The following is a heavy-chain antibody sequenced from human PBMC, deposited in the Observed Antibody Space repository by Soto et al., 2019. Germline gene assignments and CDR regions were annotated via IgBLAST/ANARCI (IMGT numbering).Heavy chain of an antibody. CDR2: IKSKGGGETT. CDR3: TKVLALPPHDAFDI. J-gene: IGHJ3*02. V-gene: IGHV3-15*01. D-gene: IGHD3-3*02. Sequence: EGQLVESGGRLVEPGGSLRLSCAASGFNFNVAWMNWVRQAPGKGLEWLGRIKSKGGGETTEYVAFVKGRFTISRDDSKNTLYLQMHSLKSEDTAVYYFTKVLALPPHDAFDIWGQGTMVTVSS. CDR1: GFNFNVAW.